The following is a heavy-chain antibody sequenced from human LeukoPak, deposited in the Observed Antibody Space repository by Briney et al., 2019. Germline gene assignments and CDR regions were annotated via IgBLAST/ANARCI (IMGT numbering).Heavy chain of an antibody. CDR1: GGSFSRYY. V-gene: IGHV4-34*01. Sequence: PSVTVSLTCAVYGGSFSRYYWSWIRQSPGKGLEWIAEIDHRGDTNYNPSVKSRVTISVDTSKNQFSLKVRSLSAADTAVYYCARGATISESGYFDFWGQGTPVTASS. J-gene: IGHJ4*03. CDR3: ARGATISESGYFDF. D-gene: IGHD5-24*01. CDR2: IDHRGDT.